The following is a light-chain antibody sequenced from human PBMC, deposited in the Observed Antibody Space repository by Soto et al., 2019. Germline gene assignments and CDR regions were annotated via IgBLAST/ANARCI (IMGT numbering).Light chain of an antibody. CDR1: QSLVYSDGNTY. Sequence: DVVMTQSPLSLPVTLGQPASISCRSSQSLVYSDGNTYLNWCQQKPGQPPRRLIYKVSNRDSGGADRFSGRGSGTAYTLKISRVEADDVGVDYCMQDTNWPPYTFGQGTKVEIK. V-gene: IGKV2-30*01. J-gene: IGKJ2*01. CDR3: MQDTNWPPYT. CDR2: KVS.